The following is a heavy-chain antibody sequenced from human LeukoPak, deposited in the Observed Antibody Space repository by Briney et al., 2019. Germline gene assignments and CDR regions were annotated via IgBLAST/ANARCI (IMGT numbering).Heavy chain of an antibody. Sequence: SETLSLTCTVSGGSISNGSYYWSWIRQPAGKGLEWIGHVYTSWSTNYNPSLKSRVTISVDTSKNQFSLMLRSVTAADTAVYYCARRYCSGGSCYSDRGAFDIWGQGTMVTVSS. J-gene: IGHJ3*02. CDR3: ARRYCSGGSCYSDRGAFDI. D-gene: IGHD2-15*01. CDR2: VYTSWST. CDR1: GGSISNGSYY. V-gene: IGHV4-61*09.